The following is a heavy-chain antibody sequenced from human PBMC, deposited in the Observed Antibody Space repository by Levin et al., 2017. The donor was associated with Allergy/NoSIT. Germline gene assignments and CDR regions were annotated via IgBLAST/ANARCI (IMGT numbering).Heavy chain of an antibody. D-gene: IGHD3-10*01. CDR2: ISHNGEST. CDR3: VKEGRYYGSGSYYNGGMDV. V-gene: IGHV3-64D*06. CDR1: GFTFSNYA. Sequence: GSLRLSCSASGFTFSNYAMHWVRQAPGKGLEYVSAISHNGESTYYADSVKGRFTISRDNSKNTLYFQMSSLRAEDTAVYYCVKEGRYYGSGSYYNGGMDVWGQGTTVTVSS. J-gene: IGHJ6*02.